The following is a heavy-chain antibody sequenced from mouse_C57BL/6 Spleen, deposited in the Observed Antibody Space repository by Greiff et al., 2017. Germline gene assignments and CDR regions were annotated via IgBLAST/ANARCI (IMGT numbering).Heavy chain of an antibody. CDR1: GFTFSDYG. J-gene: IGHJ4*01. CDR2: ISSGSSTI. D-gene: IGHD1-1*01. CDR3: ARPGYYGAMGY. V-gene: IGHV5-17*01. Sequence: EVKVVESGGGLVKPGASLKLSCAASGFTFSDYGMHWVRQAPEKGLEWVAYISSGSSTIYYADTVKGRFTISRDNAKNTLFLQLTSLRSEDTAMYYCARPGYYGAMGYWGQGTSVTVAS.